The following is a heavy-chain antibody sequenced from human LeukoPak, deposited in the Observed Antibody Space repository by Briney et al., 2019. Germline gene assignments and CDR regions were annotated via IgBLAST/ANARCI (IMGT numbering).Heavy chain of an antibody. J-gene: IGHJ5*02. V-gene: IGHV4-34*01. CDR1: GGSFSGYY. D-gene: IGHD6-13*01. Sequence: PSETLSLTCAVYGGSFSGYYWSWIRQPPGKGLEWIGEINHSGSTNYNPSLKSRVTISVDTSKNQFSLKLSSVTAADTAVYYCARQEGSTWEYNWFDPWGQGTLATVSS. CDR2: INHSGST. CDR3: ARQEGSTWEYNWFDP.